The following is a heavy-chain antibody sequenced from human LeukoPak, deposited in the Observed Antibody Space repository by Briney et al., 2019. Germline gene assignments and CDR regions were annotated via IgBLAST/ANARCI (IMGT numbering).Heavy chain of an antibody. CDR3: TRGSIAYYYMDV. V-gene: IGHV4-59*01. Sequence: SETLSLTCTVSGGSISSYYWSWIRQPPGKGLKWIGNIYYSGYTTYSPSLRSRVTISVDTSKNQFSPKLSSVTAADTAVYYCTRGSIAYYYMDVWGKGTTVTISS. CDR2: IYYSGYT. J-gene: IGHJ6*03. CDR1: GGSISSYY. D-gene: IGHD3-22*01.